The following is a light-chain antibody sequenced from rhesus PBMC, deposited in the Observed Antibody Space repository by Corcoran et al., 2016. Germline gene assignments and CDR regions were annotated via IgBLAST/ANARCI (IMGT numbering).Light chain of an antibody. CDR3: LQDYTTPYS. J-gene: IGKJ2*01. Sequence: DIQMTQSPSSLSASVGDRVTVTCRASQGINKELSWYQQKPGKAPTLLIYASSSLQTGVSSRLRGRGSGTDSTLIISSLQPGDVATACCLQDYTTPYSFGQGTKVEIK. CDR2: ASS. V-gene: IGKV1-94*01. CDR1: QGINKE.